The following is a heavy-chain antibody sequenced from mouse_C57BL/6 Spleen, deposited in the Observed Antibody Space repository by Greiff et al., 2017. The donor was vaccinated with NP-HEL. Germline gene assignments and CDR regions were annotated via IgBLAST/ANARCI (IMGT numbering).Heavy chain of an antibody. CDR3: VYDYDLYYFDY. J-gene: IGHJ2*01. D-gene: IGHD2-4*01. V-gene: IGHV1-4*01. Sequence: QVQLQQSGAELARPGASVKMSCKASGYTFTSYTMHWVQQRPGQGLEWIGYINPSSGYTKYNQKFKDKATLTADKSASTAYMQLSSLTSEDSAVYYCVYDYDLYYFDYWGQGTTLTVSS. CDR1: GYTFTSYT. CDR2: INPSSGYT.